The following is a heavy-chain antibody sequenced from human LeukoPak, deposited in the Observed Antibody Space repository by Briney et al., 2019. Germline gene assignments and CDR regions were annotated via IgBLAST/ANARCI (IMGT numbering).Heavy chain of an antibody. CDR3: VLASYNTYFFEY. Sequence: GASLKISCQGSDYTFSNYWIGWVRPLPGKGVEWMGIIFPDTSDNRFSPSSRGQVTISVDKSISTAFLQWSSLKASDTAVYYCVLASYNTYFFEYWGQGTPVTVSS. V-gene: IGHV5-51*01. CDR1: DYTFSNYW. D-gene: IGHD1-14*01. J-gene: IGHJ4*02. CDR2: IFPDTSDN.